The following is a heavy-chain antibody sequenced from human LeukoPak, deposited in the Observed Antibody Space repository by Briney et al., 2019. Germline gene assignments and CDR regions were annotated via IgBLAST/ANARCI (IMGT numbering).Heavy chain of an antibody. Sequence: GGSLRLSCAASGFTFSSYSMNWVRQAPGKGLEWVSTISGSGSTTYYSDSVKGRFTISRDNSKNMVHLQMNSLRAEDTAVHYCAKGGPRGYCSTTTCSYNYFDPWGQGTLVTVSS. CDR3: AKGGPRGYCSTTTCSYNYFDP. CDR2: ISGSGSTT. D-gene: IGHD2-2*03. J-gene: IGHJ5*02. CDR1: GFTFSSYS. V-gene: IGHV3-23*01.